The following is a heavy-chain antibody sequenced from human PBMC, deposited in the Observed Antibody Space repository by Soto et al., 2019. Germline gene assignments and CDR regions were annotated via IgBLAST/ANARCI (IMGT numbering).Heavy chain of an antibody. CDR3: ARGSPYCGHDCSKTHYYSGMDV. J-gene: IGHJ6*02. CDR1: GGTFSTYT. CDR2: IIPLLGVP. Sequence: SVKVSCKTSGGTFSTYTITWVRQAPGQGLEWMGRIIPLLGVPNNAQKFQGRVTITADKSTSTAYMELRSLRSEDTAVYYCARGSPYCGHDCSKTHYYSGMDVWGQGTTVTVSS. D-gene: IGHD2-21*02. V-gene: IGHV1-69*02.